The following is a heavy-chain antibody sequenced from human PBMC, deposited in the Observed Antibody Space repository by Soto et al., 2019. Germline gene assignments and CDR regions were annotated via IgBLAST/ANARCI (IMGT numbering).Heavy chain of an antibody. CDR2: ISSSSSTI. J-gene: IGHJ5*02. D-gene: IGHD6-13*01. CDR3: AREVGDSSNWYVLNWFDP. V-gene: IGHV3-48*01. Sequence: EVQLVESGGGLVQPGGSLRLSCAASGFTFSSYSMNWVRQAPGKGLEWVSYISSSSSTIYYADSVKGRFTISRDNAKNSLYLQMNSLRAEDTAVYYCAREVGDSSNWYVLNWFDPWGQGTLVTVSS. CDR1: GFTFSSYS.